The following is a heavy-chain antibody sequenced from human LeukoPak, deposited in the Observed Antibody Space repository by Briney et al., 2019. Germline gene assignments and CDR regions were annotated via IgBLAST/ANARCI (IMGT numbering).Heavy chain of an antibody. J-gene: IGHJ6*03. CDR1: GGSISSYY. CDR3: ASTRGYSEGYYYYYYMDV. Sequence: SETLSLTCTVSGGSISSYYWSWIRQPPGKGLEWIGYIYYSGSTNYNPSLKSRVTISVDTSKNQFSLKLSSVTAADTAVYYCASTRGYSEGYYYYYYMDVWGKGTTVTVSS. D-gene: IGHD5-18*01. CDR2: IYYSGST. V-gene: IGHV4-59*01.